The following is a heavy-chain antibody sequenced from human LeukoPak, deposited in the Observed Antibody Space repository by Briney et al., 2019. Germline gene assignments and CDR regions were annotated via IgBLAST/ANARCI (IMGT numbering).Heavy chain of an antibody. CDR2: INPSGGST. CDR1: GFTFTSYY. D-gene: IGHD3-3*01. CDR3: ARGSYDFWSGHHIPAHGMDV. J-gene: IGHJ6*02. V-gene: IGHV1-46*01. Sequence: ASVKVSCKASGFTFTSYYMHWVRQAPGQGLEWMGLINPSGGSTSYAQKFQGRVTMTRDTSTSTVYMELSSLRSEDTAVYYCARGSYDFWSGHHIPAHGMDVWGQGTTVTVSS.